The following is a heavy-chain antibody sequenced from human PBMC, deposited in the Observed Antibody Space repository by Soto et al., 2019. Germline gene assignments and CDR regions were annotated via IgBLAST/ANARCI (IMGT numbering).Heavy chain of an antibody. D-gene: IGHD4-17*01. CDR1: GYTFTSYY. CDR3: ARNHDYGGNFYYYYGMDV. J-gene: IGHJ6*02. Sequence: ASVKVSCKASGYTFTSYYMHWVRQAPGQGLEWMGIINPSGGSTSYAQKFQGRVTITRDTSASTAYMELSSLRSEDTAVYYCARNHDYGGNFYYYYGMDVWGQGTTVTVSS. CDR2: INPSGGST. V-gene: IGHV1-46*01.